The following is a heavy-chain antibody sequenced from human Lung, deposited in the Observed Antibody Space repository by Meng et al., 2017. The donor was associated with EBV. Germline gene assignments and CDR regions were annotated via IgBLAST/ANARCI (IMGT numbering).Heavy chain of an antibody. CDR1: GFIFSNYN. J-gene: IGHJ4*02. V-gene: IGHV3-21*01. D-gene: IGHD3-10*01. CDR2: ISSSSSYI. CDR3: AREVWRGVGIDY. Sequence: EVQLVELGGXLVKPGGSXRLSCAASGFIFSNYNINWVRQAPGKGLEWVSFISSSSSYIYYADSVRGRFTISRDNTKNSVSLQMNSLRAEDTAVYYCAREVWRGVGIDYWGQGILVTVSS.